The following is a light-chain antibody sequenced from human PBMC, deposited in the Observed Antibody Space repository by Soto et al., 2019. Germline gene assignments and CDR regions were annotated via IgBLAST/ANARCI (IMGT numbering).Light chain of an antibody. Sequence: QSALTQPACVSGSPGQSITISCTGTSSDVGGYNYVSWFQHHPDKAPKLIIYEVSYRPSGVSNRFSGSKSGDTASLTISGLQAEDEADYYCSSFTNTITRYAFGTGTKVTVL. J-gene: IGLJ1*01. V-gene: IGLV2-14*01. CDR2: EVS. CDR3: SSFTNTITRYA. CDR1: SSDVGGYNY.